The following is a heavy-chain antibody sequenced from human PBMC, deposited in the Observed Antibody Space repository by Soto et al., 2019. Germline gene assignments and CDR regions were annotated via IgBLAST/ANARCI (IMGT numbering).Heavy chain of an antibody. Sequence: QVQLVQSGAEVKKPGSSVKVSCKASGGTFSSYAISWVRQAPGQGLEWMGGIIPIFGTANYAQKFQGRVTMTADKSTSTASMELSSLRSEDTAVYSCARVSLRGYSYDSTDYWGKGTMVTVSS. CDR1: GGTFSSYA. CDR2: IIPIFGTA. J-gene: IGHJ4*02. D-gene: IGHD5-18*01. CDR3: ARVSLRGYSYDSTDY. V-gene: IGHV1-69*06.